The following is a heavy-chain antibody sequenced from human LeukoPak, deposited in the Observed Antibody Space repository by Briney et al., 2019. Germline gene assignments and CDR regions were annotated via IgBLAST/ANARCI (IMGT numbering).Heavy chain of an antibody. Sequence: ASVKVSCKASGYTFTGYYMHGVRQAPGQRLEWMGWINAGNGNTKYSQKFQGRVTITRDTSASTAYMELSSLRSEDTAVYYCARGTGALKYSGYDYYFDYWGQGTLVTVSS. CDR3: ARGTGALKYSGYDYYFDY. D-gene: IGHD5-12*01. J-gene: IGHJ4*02. V-gene: IGHV1-3*01. CDR2: INAGNGNT. CDR1: GYTFTGYY.